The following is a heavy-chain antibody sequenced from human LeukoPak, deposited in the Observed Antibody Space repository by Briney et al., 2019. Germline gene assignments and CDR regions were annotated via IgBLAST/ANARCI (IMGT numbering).Heavy chain of an antibody. J-gene: IGHJ4*02. CDR2: IYYSGST. V-gene: IGHV4-39*01. CDR3: ASGTYDSSGYYNLPFDY. CDR1: GGSISSSSYY. D-gene: IGHD3-22*01. Sequence: SETLSLTCTVSGGSISSSSYYWGWIRQPPGKGLGWIGSIYYSGSTYYNPSLKSRVTISVDTSKNQFSLKLSSVTAADTAVYYCASGTYDSSGYYNLPFDYWGQGTLVTVSS.